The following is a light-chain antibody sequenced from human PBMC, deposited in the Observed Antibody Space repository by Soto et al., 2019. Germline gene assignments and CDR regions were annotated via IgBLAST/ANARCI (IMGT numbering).Light chain of an antibody. V-gene: IGKV3-15*01. CDR1: QSVGIH. J-gene: IGKJ3*01. CDR3: QQYNSWPLT. CDR2: AAS. Sequence: EIVLTQSPATLSVSPGETATLSCRASQSVGIHLAWFQQKPGQPHRLLIYAASTRATGIPARFSGSGSGTELTLTVSSLQSEDFAVYFCQQYNSWPLTFGPGTKVDLK.